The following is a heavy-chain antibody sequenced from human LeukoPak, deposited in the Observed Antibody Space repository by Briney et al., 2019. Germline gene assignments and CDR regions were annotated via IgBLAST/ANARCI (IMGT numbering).Heavy chain of an antibody. CDR3: AKDRYYDYVWGNYRYSYYYHGMDG. V-gene: IGHV3-23*01. Sequence: GASLRLSCAASGFTFNFYAMNWVRQAPGKGLEWVSVISGSGGDIHYADSVKGRFTISRDNSNNTVYLQMNSLRVEDTAVYYCAKDRYYDYVWGNYRYSYYYHGMDGWGQGTTVTVSS. D-gene: IGHD3-16*02. CDR1: GFTFNFYA. J-gene: IGHJ6*02. CDR2: ISGSGGDI.